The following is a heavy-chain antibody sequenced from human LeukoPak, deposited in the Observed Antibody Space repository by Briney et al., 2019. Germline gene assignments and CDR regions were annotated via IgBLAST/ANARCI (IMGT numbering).Heavy chain of an antibody. V-gene: IGHV3-23*01. Sequence: PGGSLRLSCAASGFTFSSYAMSWVRQAPGKGLEWVSAISGSGGSTYYADSVKGRFTISRDNSKNTLYLRMNGLRAEDTAVYYCAKENDYGDYGEFDYWGQGTLVTVSS. CDR3: AKENDYGDYGEFDY. D-gene: IGHD4-17*01. CDR1: GFTFSSYA. J-gene: IGHJ4*02. CDR2: ISGSGGST.